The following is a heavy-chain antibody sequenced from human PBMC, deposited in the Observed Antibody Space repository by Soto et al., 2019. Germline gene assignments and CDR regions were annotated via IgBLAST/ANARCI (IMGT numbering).Heavy chain of an antibody. CDR2: IGSKGETYAT. CDR3: TRHAVQYCGGDCYLLPYFDL. Sequence: GGSLRLSCAASGFTFGASALQWVRQASGKGLEWLGRIGSKGETYATAYAASVKGRFTISRDDSKNTAYLQMNSLKTEDTAVYYCTRHAVQYCGGDCYLLPYFDLWGRGTLVTVSS. J-gene: IGHJ2*01. D-gene: IGHD2-21*02. V-gene: IGHV3-73*01. CDR1: GFTFGASA.